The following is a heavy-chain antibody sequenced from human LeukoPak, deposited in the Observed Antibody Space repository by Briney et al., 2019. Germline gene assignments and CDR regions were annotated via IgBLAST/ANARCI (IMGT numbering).Heavy chain of an antibody. J-gene: IGHJ6*03. CDR2: IIPIFGTA. D-gene: IGHD6-13*01. Sequence: GASVKVSCKASGGTFSSYAISWVRQAPGQGLEWMGGIIPIFGTANYAQKFQGRVTITADEYTSTIYMELSSLRSDDTAVYYCARGGSSWYHPSYYYHYMGVWGKGTTVTISS. CDR3: ARGGSSWYHPSYYYHYMGV. V-gene: IGHV1-69*13. CDR1: GGTFSSYA.